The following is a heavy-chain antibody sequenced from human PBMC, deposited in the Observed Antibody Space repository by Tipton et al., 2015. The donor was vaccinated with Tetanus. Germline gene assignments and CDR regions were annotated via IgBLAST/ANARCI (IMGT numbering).Heavy chain of an antibody. V-gene: IGHV4-59*01. CDR2: IYYSGST. J-gene: IGHJ3*02. D-gene: IGHD6-19*01. Sequence: TLSLTCTVSGASISNYYWNWIRQPPGKGLEWIGRIYYSGSTSYNPSLKSRVTISVDTSKNQFSLELNSVTAADTAVYYCARIGWLQQNKPAFDIWGQGTVVTVSS. CDR1: GASISNYY. CDR3: ARIGWLQQNKPAFDI.